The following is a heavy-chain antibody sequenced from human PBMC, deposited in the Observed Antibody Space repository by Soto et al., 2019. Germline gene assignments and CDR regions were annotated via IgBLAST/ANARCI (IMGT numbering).Heavy chain of an antibody. CDR2: IFHSGGT. CDR3: ARRGGGDYLFDY. V-gene: IGHV4-39*01. CDR1: GGSISSSNYY. Sequence: QLKLQESGPGLVKPSETLSLTCTVSGGSISSSNYYWGWIRQPPEKGLEWIGNIFHSGGTYYNPSLKSHVTISEDTSKNQFSLKLSSVTAADTAVYYCARRGGGDYLFDYWGQGTLVTVSS. D-gene: IGHD4-17*01. J-gene: IGHJ4*02.